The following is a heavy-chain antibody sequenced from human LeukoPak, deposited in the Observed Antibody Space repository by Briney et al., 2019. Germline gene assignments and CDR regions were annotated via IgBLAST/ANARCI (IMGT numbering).Heavy chain of an antibody. CDR2: INPSGGST. D-gene: IGHD1-26*01. Sequence: ASVKVSCKASGYSFTNYYINWVRQAPGQGLEWMGMINPSGGSTSYAEKFQGRVTMTRDMSTSTDYMELSSLRSEDTAIYYCARDNSVGDNAWWFDPWGQGTLATVSS. CDR3: ARDNSVGDNAWWFDP. CDR1: GYSFTNYY. V-gene: IGHV1-46*01. J-gene: IGHJ5*02.